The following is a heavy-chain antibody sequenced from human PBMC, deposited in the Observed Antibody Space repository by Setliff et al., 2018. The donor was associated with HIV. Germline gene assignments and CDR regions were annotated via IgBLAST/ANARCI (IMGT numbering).Heavy chain of an antibody. CDR1: GGSINSGGYY. CDR3: ASPASDSSTVNGADY. D-gene: IGHD6-13*01. CDR2: IYYSGSA. J-gene: IGHJ4*02. V-gene: IGHV4-31*03. Sequence: TLSLTCTVSGGSINSGGYYWSWIRQHPGKGLEWIGYIYYSGSAYYNPSLKSRVTISVDTSKNQFSLKLSSVTAADTAVYYCASPASDSSTVNGADYWGQGTLVTVSS.